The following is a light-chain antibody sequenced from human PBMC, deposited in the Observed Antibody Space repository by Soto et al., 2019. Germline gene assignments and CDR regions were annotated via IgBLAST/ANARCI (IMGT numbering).Light chain of an antibody. CDR3: ETWDSNTHTV. V-gene: IGLV4-60*02. CDR2: LEGSGSY. J-gene: IGLJ3*02. CDR1: SWHSSYI. Sequence: QPVLTQSSSASASLGSSVKLTCTLSSWHSSYIIAWHHQQPGKPPRYLMKLEGSGSYNKGSGVTDRFSGSSSVADRYLTISYLPVEDEADYYCETWDSNTHTVFGGGTKLTVL.